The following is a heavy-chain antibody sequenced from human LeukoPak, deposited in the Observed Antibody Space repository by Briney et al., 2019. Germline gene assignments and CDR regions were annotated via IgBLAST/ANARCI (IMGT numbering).Heavy chain of an antibody. CDR1: GGSFSGYY. D-gene: IGHD6-13*01. J-gene: IGHJ4*02. CDR2: INHSGSI. Sequence: SETLSLTCAVYGGSFSGYYWSWIRQPPGKGVEWIGEINHSGSINYNPSLKSRVTISVDTSKNQFSLKLSSVTAADTAVYYCARGKRGYSSSWYDYWGQGTLVTVSS. CDR3: ARGKRGYSSSWYDY. V-gene: IGHV4-34*01.